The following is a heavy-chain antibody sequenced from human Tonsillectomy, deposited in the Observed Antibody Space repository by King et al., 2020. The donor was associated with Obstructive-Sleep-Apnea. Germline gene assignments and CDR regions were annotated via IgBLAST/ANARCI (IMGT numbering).Heavy chain of an antibody. D-gene: IGHD5-24*01. CDR2: IYPVYSDT. Sequence: QLVQSGAEVKKPGESLKISCETSGYNFINYWIACVRQMPGKGLEWMGIIYPVYSDTRYSPSFQGQVIISADNSISTAYLQWSGLMASDTAIYCCARLGKMATISTYYFDYWGQGTLVTVSS. J-gene: IGHJ4*02. CDR3: ARLGKMATISTYYFDY. CDR1: GYNFINYW. V-gene: IGHV5-51*01.